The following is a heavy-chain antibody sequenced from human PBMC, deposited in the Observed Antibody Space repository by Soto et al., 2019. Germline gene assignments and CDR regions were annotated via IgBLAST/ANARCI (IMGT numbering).Heavy chain of an antibody. CDR1: GFTFSSYA. V-gene: IGHV3-23*01. J-gene: IGHJ5*02. D-gene: IGHD3-10*01. CDR2: ISGSGGST. Sequence: GSLRLSCAASGFTFSSYAMSWVRQAPGKGLEWVSAISGSGGSTYYADSVKGRFTISRDNSKNTLYLQMNSLRAEDTAAYYCAATEDYYPFNWFDPWGQGTLVTVSS. CDR3: AATEDYYPFNWFDP.